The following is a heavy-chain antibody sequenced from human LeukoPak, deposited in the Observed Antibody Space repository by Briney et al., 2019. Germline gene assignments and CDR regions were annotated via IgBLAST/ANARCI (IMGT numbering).Heavy chain of an antibody. D-gene: IGHD3-10*01. J-gene: IGHJ2*01. CDR2: ISYDGDSE. Sequence: QPGGSLRLSCAASGFTFSNFGMHWVRQAPGKGLEWVALISYDGDSEEYADSVKGRFTISRDNSKTTVYLQMNSLRPEDTAVYYCAKVGPRFGRHWYFDLWGRGTLVTVSS. CDR3: AKVGPRFGRHWYFDL. CDR1: GFTFSNFG. V-gene: IGHV3-30*18.